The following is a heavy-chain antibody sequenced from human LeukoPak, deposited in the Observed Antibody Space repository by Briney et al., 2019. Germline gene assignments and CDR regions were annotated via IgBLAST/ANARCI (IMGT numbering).Heavy chain of an antibody. CDR2: IYYTGPT. V-gene: IGHV4-39*07. J-gene: IGHJ4*02. Sequence: SETLSLTCTVSGVSISTSRYYWGWIRQPPGKGLEWIGNIYYTGPTYYNPSLKRRVTIAVDTSKNHFSLKLSSVTAADTAVYYCARDGRDYLDYWGQGTLVTVSS. CDR3: ARDGRDYLDY. CDR1: GVSISTSRYY.